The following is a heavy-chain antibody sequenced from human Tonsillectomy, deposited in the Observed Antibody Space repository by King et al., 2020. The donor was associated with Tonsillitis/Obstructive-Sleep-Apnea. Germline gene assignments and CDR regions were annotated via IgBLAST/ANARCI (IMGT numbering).Heavy chain of an antibody. J-gene: IGHJ3*02. CDR1: GFTFSSYG. Sequence: QLVQSGGGVVQPGRSLRLSCAASGFTFSSYGMHWVRQAPGKGLEWVAVISYDGSNKYYADSVKGRFTISRDNSKNTLYLQMNSLRAEDTAVYYCAKVQSPPGIAVAGTYWNAFDICGQGTMVTVSS. CDR3: AKVQSPPGIAVAGTYWNAFDI. D-gene: IGHD6-19*01. CDR2: ISYDGSNK. V-gene: IGHV3-30*18.